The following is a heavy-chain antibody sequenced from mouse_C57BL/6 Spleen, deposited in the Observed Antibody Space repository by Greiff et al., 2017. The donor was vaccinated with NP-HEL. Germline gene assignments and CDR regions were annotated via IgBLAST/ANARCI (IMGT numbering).Heavy chain of an antibody. J-gene: IGHJ2*01. CDR1: GYAFSSSW. V-gene: IGHV1-82*01. D-gene: IGHD2-5*01. Sequence: VKLMESGPELVKPGASVKISCKASGYAFSSSWMNWVKQRPGKGLEWIGRIYPGDGDTNYNGKFKGKATLTADKSSSTAYMQLSSLTSEDSAVYFCARGYSNPFDYWGKGTTLTVSS. CDR3: ARGYSNPFDY. CDR2: IYPGDGDT.